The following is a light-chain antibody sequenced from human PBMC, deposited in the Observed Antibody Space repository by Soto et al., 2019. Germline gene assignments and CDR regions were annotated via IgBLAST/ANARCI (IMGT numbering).Light chain of an antibody. J-gene: IGKJ1*01. CDR3: QQYNNWPPAT. Sequence: EIVMTQSPATLSVSPGERATLSCRASQSVSSNLAWYQQKPGQAPRPLIYGASTRATGIPARFSGSRYGTEFTLTISSLQSEDFAVYYCQQYNNWPPATFGRGTKVDIK. V-gene: IGKV3-15*01. CDR2: GAS. CDR1: QSVSSN.